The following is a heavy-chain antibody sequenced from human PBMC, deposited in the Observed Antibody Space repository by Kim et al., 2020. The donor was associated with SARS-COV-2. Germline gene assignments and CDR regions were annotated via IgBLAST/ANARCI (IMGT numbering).Heavy chain of an antibody. V-gene: IGHV3-30-3*01. J-gene: IGHJ3*02. D-gene: IGHD3-10*01. CDR2: ISYDGSNK. Sequence: GGSLRLSCAASGFTFSSYAMHWVRQAPGKGLEWVAVISYDGSNKYYADSVKGRFTISRDNSKNTLYLQMNSLRAEDTAVYYCASLVWFGELDMVDDAFDIWGQGTMVTVSS. CDR3: ASLVWFGELDMVDDAFDI. CDR1: GFTFSSYA.